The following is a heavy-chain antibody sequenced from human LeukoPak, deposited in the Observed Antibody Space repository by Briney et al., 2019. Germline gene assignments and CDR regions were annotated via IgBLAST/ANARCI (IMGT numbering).Heavy chain of an antibody. CDR2: ISAYNGNT. J-gene: IGHJ3*02. CDR3: ARDLRLTAFDI. V-gene: IGHV1-18*01. CDR1: WFTFTSYS. D-gene: IGHD3-16*01. Sequence: GASVKVFCKASWFTFTSYSISRVGQAPGQGVEWMGWISAYNGNTNYAQKLQGRVTMTTDTSTSTAYMELRSLRSDDTAVYYCARDLRLTAFDIWGQGTMVTVSS.